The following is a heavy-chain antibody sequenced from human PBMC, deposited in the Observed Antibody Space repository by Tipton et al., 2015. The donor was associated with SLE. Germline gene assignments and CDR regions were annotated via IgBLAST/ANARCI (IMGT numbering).Heavy chain of an antibody. V-gene: IGHV3-15*01. J-gene: IGHJ4*02. CDR3: CWGDSSVFDY. CDR2: IKSNADGATT. D-gene: IGHD3-22*01. CDR1: GFYFPNAY. Sequence: QLVQSGGGLVKSGGTLRLSCAASGFYFPNAYMSWVRQAPGKGLEWVGRIKSNADGATTEYGAPVKGRFTISRDDSNNRVYLQLSGLTTEDTAMYFCCWGDSSVFDYWGQGSLVTVSS.